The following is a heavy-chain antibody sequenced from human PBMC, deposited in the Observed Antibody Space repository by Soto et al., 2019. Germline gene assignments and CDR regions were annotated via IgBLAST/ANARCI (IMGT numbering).Heavy chain of an antibody. CDR2: IYWNDDK. CDR1: GFSLSTSGVG. D-gene: IGHD3-10*01. Sequence: GPTLVNPTQTLTLTCTFSGFSLSTSGVGVGWIRQPPGKALEWLALIYWNDDKRYSPSLKSRLTITKDTSKNQVVLTMTNMDPVDTATYYCAHVEVTLVRGVIYYYYYGLDVWGQGTTVTVS. V-gene: IGHV2-5*01. J-gene: IGHJ6*02. CDR3: AHVEVTLVRGVIYYYYYGLDV.